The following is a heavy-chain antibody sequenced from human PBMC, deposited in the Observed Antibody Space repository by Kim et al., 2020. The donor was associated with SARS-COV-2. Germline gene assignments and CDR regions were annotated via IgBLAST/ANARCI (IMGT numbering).Heavy chain of an antibody. CDR3: AKVGSGGYGGIDAFDI. J-gene: IGHJ3*02. CDR2: IGGSGGTT. D-gene: IGHD1-26*01. CDR1: GFTFSRFA. Sequence: GGSLRLSCATSGFTFSRFAMNWFRQAPGKGLEWVSAIGGSGGTTYYAESVKDRFTISRXXSKNTVFLQMRSLRVEDTAVYYWAKVGSGGYGGIDAFDIWG. V-gene: IGHV3-23*01.